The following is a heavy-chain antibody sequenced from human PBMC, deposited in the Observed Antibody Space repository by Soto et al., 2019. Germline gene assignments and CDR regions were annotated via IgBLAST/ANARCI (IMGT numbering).Heavy chain of an antibody. J-gene: IGHJ4*02. D-gene: IGHD2-2*01. CDR1: GFTFSDHY. CDR3: ARAATPPDENYYFDY. Sequence: EVQLVESGGGLVQPGGSLRLSCAASGFTFSDHYMDWVRQAPGKGLEWVGRTRNKANSYTTEYAASVKGRFTISRDDSKNSLYLQMNRLKTEDTAVYYCARAATPPDENYYFDYWGQGTLVTVSS. CDR2: TRNKANSYTT. V-gene: IGHV3-72*01.